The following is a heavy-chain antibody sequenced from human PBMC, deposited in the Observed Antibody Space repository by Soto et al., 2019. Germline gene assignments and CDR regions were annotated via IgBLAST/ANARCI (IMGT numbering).Heavy chain of an antibody. J-gene: IGHJ6*03. CDR2: ISNNGAHT. D-gene: IGHD6-13*01. V-gene: IGHV3-64*01. CDR1: GFTFSNYE. Sequence: EAQLVESGGGLVQPGGSLRLSCAASGFTFSNYEMHWVRQAPGKGLEYVSGISNNGAHTDYAKSVKGRFTISRDNSENTLYLQMCSLRADDMALYYCARRGYGSRWPNVYMDVWGKGTTVTVSS. CDR3: ARRGYGSRWPNVYMDV.